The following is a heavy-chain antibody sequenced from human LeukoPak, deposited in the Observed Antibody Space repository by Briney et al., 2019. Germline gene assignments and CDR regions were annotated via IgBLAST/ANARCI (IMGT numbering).Heavy chain of an antibody. D-gene: IGHD2/OR15-2a*01. V-gene: IGHV3-23*01. CDR1: GFIFSSYG. Sequence: GGSLRLSCAASGFIFSSYGMSWVRQAPGKGLEWVSAVSGSGDSTNYADSVKGRLTISRDNSKNTLFLQMNSLRAEDTAVYYCAKSASGYYLFDYWGQGTLVTVSS. CDR3: AKSASGYYLFDY. J-gene: IGHJ4*02. CDR2: VSGSGDST.